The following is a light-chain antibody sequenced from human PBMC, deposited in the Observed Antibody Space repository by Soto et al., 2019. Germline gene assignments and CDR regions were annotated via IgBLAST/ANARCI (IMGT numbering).Light chain of an antibody. CDR2: AAS. CDR3: QQANSFLPLT. Sequence: DIQMTQSPSSVSASVGDRVTITCRASQSISSWLAWYQQKPGKAPKLLIYAASSLQSGVPSRFSGSGSGTDFTLTISSLHPEDFATYYCQQANSFLPLTFGGGTKLEIK. J-gene: IGKJ4*01. V-gene: IGKV1-12*01. CDR1: QSISSW.